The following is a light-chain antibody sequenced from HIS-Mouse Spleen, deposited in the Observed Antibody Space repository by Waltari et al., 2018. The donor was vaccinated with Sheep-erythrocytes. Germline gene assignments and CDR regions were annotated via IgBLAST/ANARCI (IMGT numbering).Light chain of an antibody. CDR2: DVS. Sequence: QSALTQPASVSGSPGQSITISCTGTCSDVGGYNYVSWYQQHPGKAPKLMIYDVSNRPSGVSKRFSGSKSGNTASLTISGLQAEDEADYYCSSYTSSSTSWVFGGGTKLTVL. J-gene: IGLJ3*02. CDR1: CSDVGGYNY. CDR3: SSYTSSSTSWV. V-gene: IGLV2-14*03.